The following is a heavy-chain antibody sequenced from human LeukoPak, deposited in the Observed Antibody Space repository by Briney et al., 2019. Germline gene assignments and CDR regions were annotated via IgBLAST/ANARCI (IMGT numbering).Heavy chain of an antibody. V-gene: IGHV1-18*01. D-gene: IGHD1-26*01. CDR2: ISAYNGHT. CDR1: GYTFISYG. CDR3: ARGGRWELPRPYAFDI. J-gene: IGHJ3*02. Sequence: ASVKVSCKASGYTFISYGISWVRQAPRQGLEWMGWISAYNGHTNYAQKFQGRVIMTTDTSTSTAYMDLRSLRSDDTAVYYCARGGRWELPRPYAFDIWGQGTMVTVSS.